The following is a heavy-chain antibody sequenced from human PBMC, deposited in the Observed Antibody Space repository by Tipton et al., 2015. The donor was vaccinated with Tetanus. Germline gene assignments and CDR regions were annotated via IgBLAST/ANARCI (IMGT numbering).Heavy chain of an antibody. Sequence: TLSLTCTVSGGSISSGGYYWSWIRQHPGKGLEWIGYIYYSGSTYYNPSLKSRVTISVDTSKNQFSLKLNSVTAADTVVYYCARDQARGARGWNYFDYWGQGTLVTVSS. CDR1: GGSISSGGYY. V-gene: IGHV4-31*03. CDR2: IYYSGST. CDR3: ARDQARGARGWNYFDY. D-gene: IGHD1-26*01. J-gene: IGHJ4*02.